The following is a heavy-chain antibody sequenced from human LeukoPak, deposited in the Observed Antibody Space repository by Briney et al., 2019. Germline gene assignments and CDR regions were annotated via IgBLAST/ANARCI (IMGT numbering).Heavy chain of an antibody. CDR1: GFTFSSYA. Sequence: PGESLRLSCAASGFTFSSYAMSWVRQAPGKGLEWVSAISGSGGGTYYADSVKGRFTISRDNSKNMLYLQMNSLRAEDTALYYCAKMIRGVSDFDYWGQGTLVTVSS. CDR3: AKMIRGVSDFDY. CDR2: ISGSGGGT. J-gene: IGHJ4*02. V-gene: IGHV3-23*01. D-gene: IGHD3-10*01.